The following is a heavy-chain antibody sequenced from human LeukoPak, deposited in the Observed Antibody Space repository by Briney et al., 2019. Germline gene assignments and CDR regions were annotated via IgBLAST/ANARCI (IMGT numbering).Heavy chain of an antibody. Sequence: SETLSLTCTVSGGSVGSDSYYWSWIRQPPGKGLEWIGYIYYTGSTNYNPSLKSRVTISVDMSKNQFSLKLNSVTAADTAVYYCARVRTGSYYIDYWGQGTLVTVSS. J-gene: IGHJ4*02. CDR2: IYYTGST. CDR1: GGSVGSDSYY. V-gene: IGHV4-61*01. CDR3: ARVRTGSYYIDY. D-gene: IGHD1-26*01.